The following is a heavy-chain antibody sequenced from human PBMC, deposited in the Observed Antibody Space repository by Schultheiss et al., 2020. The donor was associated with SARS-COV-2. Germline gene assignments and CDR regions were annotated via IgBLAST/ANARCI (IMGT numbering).Heavy chain of an antibody. V-gene: IGHV2-5*02. J-gene: IGHJ4*02. CDR3: AHRPGMITFGRVII. CDR1: GFSLSSGGMG. CDR2: IYWDDDK. D-gene: IGHD3-16*02. Sequence: SGPTLVKPTQTLTLTCTFSGFSLSSGGMGVGWIRQPTGEALEWLALIYWDDDKRYSTSLKSRLTITKDTSKNQVVLTMTNMDPVDTATYYCAHRPGMITFGRVIIWGQGTLVTVSS.